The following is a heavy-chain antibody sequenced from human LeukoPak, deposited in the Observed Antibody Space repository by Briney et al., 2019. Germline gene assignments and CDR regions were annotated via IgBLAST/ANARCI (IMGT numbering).Heavy chain of an antibody. V-gene: IGHV4-34*01. Sequence: SETLSLTCAVYGGSFSGYYCSWIRQPPGKGLEWIGEINHSGSTNYNPSLKSRVTISVDTSKNQFSLKLSSVTAADTAVYYCAKSSGWYGGVCYFDYWGQRTLVTVSS. D-gene: IGHD6-19*01. CDR1: GGSFSGYY. CDR3: AKSSGWYGGVCYFDY. CDR2: INHSGST. J-gene: IGHJ4*02.